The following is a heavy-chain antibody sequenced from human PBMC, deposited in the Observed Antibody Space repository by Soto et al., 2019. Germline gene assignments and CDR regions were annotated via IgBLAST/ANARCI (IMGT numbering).Heavy chain of an antibody. V-gene: IGHV1-69*02. CDR1: GGTFSSYT. CDR2: IIPILGIA. Sequence: SVKVSCKASGGTFSSYTISWVRQAPGQGLEWMGRIIPILGIANYAQKFQGRVTITADKSTSTAYMELSSLRSEDTAVYYCARGGVVVPAAMSGDYYYYYMDVWGKGTTVTVSS. D-gene: IGHD2-2*01. CDR3: ARGGVVVPAAMSGDYYYYYMDV. J-gene: IGHJ6*03.